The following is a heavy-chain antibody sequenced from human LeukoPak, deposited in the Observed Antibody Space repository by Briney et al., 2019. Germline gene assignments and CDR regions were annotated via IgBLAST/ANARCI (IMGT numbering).Heavy chain of an antibody. Sequence: ASVKVSCKASGYTFTGYYMQWVRQAPGQGLEWMGWINPNSGGTNYPQKLQGRVTMTRDTSISTAYLELSRMRSEDTAVYYCARGEALYYDRSGYYYGYWGQGTLVTVSS. D-gene: IGHD3-22*01. J-gene: IGHJ4*02. CDR3: ARGEALYYDRSGYYYGY. V-gene: IGHV1-2*02. CDR1: GYTFTGYY. CDR2: INPNSGGT.